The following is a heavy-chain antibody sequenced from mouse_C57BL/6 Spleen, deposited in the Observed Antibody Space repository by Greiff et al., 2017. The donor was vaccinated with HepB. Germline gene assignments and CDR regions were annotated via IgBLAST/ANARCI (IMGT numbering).Heavy chain of an antibody. D-gene: IGHD1-1*01. V-gene: IGHV14-2*01. J-gene: IGHJ3*01. CDR3: ASHYYGSSYGFAY. CDR2: IDPEDGDT. Sequence: VQLQQSGAELVKPGASVKLSCTASGFNIKDYYMHWVKQRTEQGLEWIGRIDPEDGDTKYAPKFQGKATITADTSSNTAYLQLRSLTSEDTAVYYCASHYYGSSYGFAYWGQGTLVTVSA. CDR1: GFNIKDYY.